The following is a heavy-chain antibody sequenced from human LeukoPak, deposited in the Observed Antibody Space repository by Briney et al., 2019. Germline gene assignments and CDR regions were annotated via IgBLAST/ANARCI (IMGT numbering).Heavy chain of an antibody. J-gene: IGHJ4*02. Sequence: SETLSLTCTVSGGSISSYYWSWIRQPPGKGLEWIGYIYYSGSTNYNPSLKSRVTISVDTSKNQFSLKLSSVTAADTAVYYCARDLGDSSGTPLDWGQGTLVTISS. CDR1: GGSISSYY. D-gene: IGHD3-22*01. CDR2: IYYSGST. V-gene: IGHV4-59*01. CDR3: ARDLGDSSGTPLD.